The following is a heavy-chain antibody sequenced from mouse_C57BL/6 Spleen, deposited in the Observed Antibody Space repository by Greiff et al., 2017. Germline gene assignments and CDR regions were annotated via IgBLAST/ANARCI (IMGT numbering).Heavy chain of an antibody. Sequence: VKLQESGAELARPGASVKLSCEASGYTFTSYGISWVKQRTGQGLEWIGEIYPRSGNTYYNEKFKGKATLTADKSSSTAYMELRSLTSEDSAVYFCAREDYDTWFAYWGQGTLVTVSA. D-gene: IGHD2-4*01. V-gene: IGHV1-81*01. CDR3: AREDYDTWFAY. CDR2: IYPRSGNT. CDR1: GYTFTSYG. J-gene: IGHJ3*01.